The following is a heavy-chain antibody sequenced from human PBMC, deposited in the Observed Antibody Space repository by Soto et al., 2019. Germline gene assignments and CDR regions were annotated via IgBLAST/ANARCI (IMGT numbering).Heavy chain of an antibody. CDR3: TSLEMVADY. V-gene: IGHV3-15*01. Sequence: GESLKISCAASGFTFSNAWMSWVRQAPGKGLEWVGRIKSKTDGGTTDYAAPVKGRFTISRDDSKNTLYLQMNSLKTEDTAVYYCTSLEMVADYWGQGTLVTVSS. D-gene: IGHD2-15*01. CDR2: IKSKTDGGTT. CDR1: GFTFSNAW. J-gene: IGHJ4*02.